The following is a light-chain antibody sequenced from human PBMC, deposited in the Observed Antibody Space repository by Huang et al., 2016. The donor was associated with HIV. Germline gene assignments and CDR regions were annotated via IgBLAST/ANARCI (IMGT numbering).Light chain of an antibody. CDR3: QQYHSFSQLT. CDR2: KAS. Sequence: DIKMTQSPSTLSASVGDRVTLTCRASQSISSWLSWYQQKPGKAPNLLIYKASYLQSGVPSRFIGSRCGTEFTLTISSLQPDDFATYYCQQYHSFSQLTFGGGTKVEI. V-gene: IGKV1-5*03. CDR1: QSISSW. J-gene: IGKJ4*01.